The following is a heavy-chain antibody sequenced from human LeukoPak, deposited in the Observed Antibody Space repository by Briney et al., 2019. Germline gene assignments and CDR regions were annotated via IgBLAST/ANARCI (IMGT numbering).Heavy chain of an antibody. J-gene: IGHJ4*02. CDR2: IIPILGIA. Sequence: SVKVSCKASGGTFSSYTISWVRQAPGQGLEWMGRIIPILGIANYAQKFQGRVTITADKSTSTAYMELSSLRSEDTAVYYCARDLEGGGYYYWGQGTLVTVSS. V-gene: IGHV1-69*04. D-gene: IGHD1-26*01. CDR3: ARDLEGGGYYY. CDR1: GGTFSSYT.